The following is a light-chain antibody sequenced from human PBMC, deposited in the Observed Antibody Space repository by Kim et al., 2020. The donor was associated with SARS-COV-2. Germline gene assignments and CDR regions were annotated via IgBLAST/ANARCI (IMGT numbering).Light chain of an antibody. Sequence: ALVQTVRITCQGYSLSSYYASWHQQKPGQAPVLVIYGKNNRPSGIPDRFSGSSSGNTASLTITGAQAEDEADYYCNSRDSSGNHVVFGGGTQLTVL. J-gene: IGLJ2*01. CDR1: SLSSYY. CDR3: NSRDSSGNHVV. V-gene: IGLV3-19*01. CDR2: GKN.